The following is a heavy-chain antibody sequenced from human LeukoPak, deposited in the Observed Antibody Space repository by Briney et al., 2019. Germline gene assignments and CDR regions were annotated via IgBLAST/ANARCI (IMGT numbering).Heavy chain of an antibody. CDR2: ISGSGGST. CDR1: GFTFSSYA. Sequence: GGSLRLSCAASGFTFSSYAMSWVRQAPGKGLEWVSAISGSGGSTYYADTVKGRFTISRDNSKNTLYLQMNSLRAEDTAVYYCAKDLRAIVGATHWGQGTLVTVSS. J-gene: IGHJ4*02. CDR3: AKDLRAIVGATH. V-gene: IGHV3-23*01. D-gene: IGHD1-26*01.